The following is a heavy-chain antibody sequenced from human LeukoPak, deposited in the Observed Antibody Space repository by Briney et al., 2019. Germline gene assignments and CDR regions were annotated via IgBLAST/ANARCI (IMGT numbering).Heavy chain of an antibody. Sequence: ASVKVSCKASGYTFTSYDINWVRQATGQGLGWMGWMNPNSGNTGYAQKFQGRVTMTRNTSISTAYMELSSLRSEDTAVYYCARGHPYCSSTSCYDAFDIWGQGTMVTVSS. CDR3: ARGHPYCSSTSCYDAFDI. CDR2: MNPNSGNT. D-gene: IGHD2-2*01. CDR1: GYTFTSYD. V-gene: IGHV1-8*01. J-gene: IGHJ3*02.